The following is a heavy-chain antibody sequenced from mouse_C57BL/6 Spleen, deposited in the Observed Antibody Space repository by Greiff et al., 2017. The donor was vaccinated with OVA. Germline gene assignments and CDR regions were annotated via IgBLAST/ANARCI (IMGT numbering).Heavy chain of an antibody. CDR3: TDGYLFAY. J-gene: IGHJ3*01. CDR2: IRLKSDNYAT. V-gene: IGHV6-3*01. CDR1: GFTFSNYW. Sequence: EVKLMESGGGLVQPGGSMKLSCVASGFTFSNYWMNWVRQSPEKGLEWVAQIRLKSDNYATHYAESVKGRFTISRDDSKSSVYLQMTNLRAVATGIDYCTDGYLFAYWGQGTLVTVSA. D-gene: IGHD2-2*01.